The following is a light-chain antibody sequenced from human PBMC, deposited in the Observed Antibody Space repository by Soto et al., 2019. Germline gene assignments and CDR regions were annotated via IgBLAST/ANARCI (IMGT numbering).Light chain of an antibody. CDR3: AAWDGSLNNVL. CDR2: GDN. Sequence: QSVLTQPPSASGTPGKRGTISCSGGGSSIGTNTVNWYRQLPGTAPKLLIYGDNQRPSGVPDRFSGSKAGTSASLAISGLQSEDEAEYYCAAWDGSLNNVLFGGGTKLTVL. CDR1: GSSIGTNT. V-gene: IGLV1-44*01. J-gene: IGLJ2*01.